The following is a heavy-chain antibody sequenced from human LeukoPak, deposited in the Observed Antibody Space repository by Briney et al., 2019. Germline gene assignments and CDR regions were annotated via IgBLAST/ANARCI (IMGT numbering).Heavy chain of an antibody. CDR3: ARVGDMEAFDI. CDR2: MWYDGRNK. J-gene: IGHJ3*02. CDR1: GFTLSSFG. V-gene: IGHV3-33*01. D-gene: IGHD3-16*01. Sequence: GGSLRLACAASGFTLSSFGMVWVRQAPGKGLEWVTLMWYDGRNKYYADSVKGRFTISRDNSKNTVYLQMNSLRGEDTAVYYCARVGDMEAFDIWGQGTRVTVSS.